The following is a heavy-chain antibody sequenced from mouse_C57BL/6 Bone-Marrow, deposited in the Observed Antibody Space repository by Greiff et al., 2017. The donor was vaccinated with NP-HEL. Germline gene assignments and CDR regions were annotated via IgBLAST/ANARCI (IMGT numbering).Heavy chain of an antibody. CDR3: ARTYYGKGGYYFDY. D-gene: IGHD2-10*01. Sequence: VQLKQSGPVLVKPGASVKMSCKASGYTFTDYYMNWVKQSHGKSLEWIGVINPYNGGTSYNQKFKGKATLTVDKSSSTAYMELNSLTSEDSAVYYCARTYYGKGGYYFDYWGQGTTLTVSS. V-gene: IGHV1-19*01. CDR1: GYTFTDYY. CDR2: INPYNGGT. J-gene: IGHJ2*01.